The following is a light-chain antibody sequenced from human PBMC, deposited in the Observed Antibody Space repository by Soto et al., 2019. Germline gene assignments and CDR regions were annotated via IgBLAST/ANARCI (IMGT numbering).Light chain of an antibody. CDR1: QSVLYTSTNKNY. CDR2: WAS. V-gene: IGKV4-1*01. CDR3: QQYYSTPPT. Sequence: DIVMTQSPDSLAVSLGERATINCKSSQSVLYTSTNKNYLAWYQQKAGQPPKVLIYWASTRESGVPDRFSGSGSGTDFTLTISSLQAEDVALYYCQQYYSTPPTFGQGTKVEIK. J-gene: IGKJ1*01.